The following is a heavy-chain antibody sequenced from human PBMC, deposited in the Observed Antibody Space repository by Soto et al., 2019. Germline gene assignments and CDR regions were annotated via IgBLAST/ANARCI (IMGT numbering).Heavy chain of an antibody. Sequence: SSVKVSCKASGGTFSSYAISWVRQAPGQGLEWMGGIIPIFGTANYAQKFQGRVTITADESTSTAYMELSSLRSEDTAVYYCARDHRRYGYNAFDIWGEGTMVTVS. V-gene: IGHV1-69*13. CDR1: GGTFSSYA. J-gene: IGHJ3*02. CDR2: IIPIFGTA. CDR3: ARDHRRYGYNAFDI. D-gene: IGHD3-9*01.